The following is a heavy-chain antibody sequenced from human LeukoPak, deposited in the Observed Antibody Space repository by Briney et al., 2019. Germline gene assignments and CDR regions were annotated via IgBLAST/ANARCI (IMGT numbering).Heavy chain of an antibody. CDR2: ISADGSFT. J-gene: IGHJ3*02. Sequence: PGGSLPLSCAASGFTFSSYWMHWVRQAPGKGLVWVTRISADGSFTLYADSVKGRFTISRDNAKNTLYLQMNSLRAEDTAVYYCATANSGPDIWGQGTTVTVSS. CDR3: ATANSGPDI. D-gene: IGHD1-1*01. CDR1: GFTFSSYW. V-gene: IGHV3-74*01.